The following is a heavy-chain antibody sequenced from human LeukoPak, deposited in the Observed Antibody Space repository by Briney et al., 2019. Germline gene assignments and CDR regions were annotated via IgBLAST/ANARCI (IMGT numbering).Heavy chain of an antibody. CDR3: ARAGVNGYDFPVDY. D-gene: IGHD5-12*01. J-gene: IGHJ4*02. CDR1: GFTFSSYA. Sequence: GGSLRLSRAAYGFTFSSYAMHWVRQAPGKGLEYVSAISSNGGSTYYANSVKGRFTISRDNSKNTLYLQMGSLRAEDMAVYYCARAGVNGYDFPVDYWGQGTLVTVSS. V-gene: IGHV3-64*01. CDR2: ISSNGGST.